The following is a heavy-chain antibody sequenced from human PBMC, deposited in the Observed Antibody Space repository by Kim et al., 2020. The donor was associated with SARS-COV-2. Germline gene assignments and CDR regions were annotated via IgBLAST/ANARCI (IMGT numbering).Heavy chain of an antibody. V-gene: IGHV3-74*01. CDR2: INSDGSST. D-gene: IGHD3-10*01. Sequence: GGSLRLSCAASGFTFSSYWMHWVRQAPGKGLVWVSRINSDGSSTSYADSVKGRFTISRDNAKNTLYLQMNSLRAEDTAVYYCARAESTPGEWFGELWGNYFYGMDVWGQGTTVTVSS. J-gene: IGHJ6*02. CDR1: GFTFSSYW. CDR3: ARAESTPGEWFGELWGNYFYGMDV.